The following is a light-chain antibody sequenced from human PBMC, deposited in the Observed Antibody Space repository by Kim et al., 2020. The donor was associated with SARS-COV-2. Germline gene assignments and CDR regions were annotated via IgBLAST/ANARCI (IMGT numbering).Light chain of an antibody. CDR2: QDT. CDR1: KLGDKY. CDR3: QAWDSSTAV. V-gene: IGLV3-1*01. J-gene: IGLJ3*02. Sequence: VSPGQTASITCAGDKLGDKYACWYQQKPGQSPVVVMYQDTKRPAGIPERFSGSNSGNTATLTISGTQAMDEADYYCQAWDSSTAVFGGGTQLTVL.